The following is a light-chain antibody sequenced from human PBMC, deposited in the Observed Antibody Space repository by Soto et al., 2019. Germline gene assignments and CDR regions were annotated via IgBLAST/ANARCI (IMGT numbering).Light chain of an antibody. V-gene: IGKV3-20*01. J-gene: IGKJ5*01. CDR2: GAS. CDR3: QQYSTSPPAT. Sequence: EIVLTQSPGTLSLSPGERATLSCRASQSVSSSLGWYQQKPGQAPRLLIYGASSRATAIPDRFSGSGSGTDFTLPIIRLEPEDFAVYYCQQYSTSPPATFGQGTRLDIK. CDR1: QSVSSS.